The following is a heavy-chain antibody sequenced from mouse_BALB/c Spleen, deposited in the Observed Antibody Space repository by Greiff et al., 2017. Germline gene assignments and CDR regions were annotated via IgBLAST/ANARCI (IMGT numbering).Heavy chain of an antibody. CDR3: ARHGRGKDYAMDY. Sequence: QVHVKQSGPGLVQPSQSLSITCTVSGFSLTSYGVHWVRQSPGKGLEWLGVIWSGGSTDYNAAFISRLSISKDNSKSQVFFKMNSLQANDTAIYYCARHGRGKDYAMDYWGQGTSVTVSS. V-gene: IGHV2-2*02. CDR1: GFSLTSYG. CDR2: IWSGGST. J-gene: IGHJ4*01.